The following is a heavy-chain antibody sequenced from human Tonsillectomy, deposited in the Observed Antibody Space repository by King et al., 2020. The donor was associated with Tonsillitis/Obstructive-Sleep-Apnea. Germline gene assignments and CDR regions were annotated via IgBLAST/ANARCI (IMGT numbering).Heavy chain of an antibody. CDR1: GGSFSGYY. CDR2: IDHSGST. V-gene: IGHV4-34*01. D-gene: IGHD6-19*01. CDR3: AREGSSGWYDY. Sequence: VQLQQWGAGLLKPSETLSLTCAVYGGSFSGYYWSWIRQPPGKGLEWIGEIDHSGSTNYNPSLKSRVTISFDTSKNQFSLKLSSVTAADTAVYYCAREGSSGWYDYWGQGTLVTVSS. J-gene: IGHJ4*02.